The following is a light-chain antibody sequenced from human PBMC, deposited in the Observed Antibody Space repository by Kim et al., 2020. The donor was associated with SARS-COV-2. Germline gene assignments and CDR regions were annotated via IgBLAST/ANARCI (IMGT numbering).Light chain of an antibody. CDR3: QQYNNWPPLYT. CDR1: QIVSSN. J-gene: IGKJ2*01. V-gene: IGKV3-15*01. Sequence: SPGERATLSCSASQIVSSNLAWYQQKPGQAPRLLIYGASTRATGIPARFSGSGSGTEFTLTISSLQSEDFAVYYCQQYNNWPPLYTFGQGTKLEI. CDR2: GAS.